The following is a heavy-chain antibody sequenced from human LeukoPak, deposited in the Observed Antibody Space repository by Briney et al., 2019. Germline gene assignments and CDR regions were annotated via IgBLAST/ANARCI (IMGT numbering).Heavy chain of an antibody. CDR2: IRQDGSDK. J-gene: IGHJ4*02. CDR1: GFTFSSNW. D-gene: IGHD2-15*01. Sequence: AGGSLRLSCAASGFTFSSNWMSWVRQAPGKGLKGVANIRQDGSDKYYMDSVKGRFTISRDNAKNSLSLQMNSLRVEDTAVYYCARDRDCGDGGCYPHFDYWGQGVRVTVSS. CDR3: ARDRDCGDGGCYPHFDY. V-gene: IGHV3-7*01.